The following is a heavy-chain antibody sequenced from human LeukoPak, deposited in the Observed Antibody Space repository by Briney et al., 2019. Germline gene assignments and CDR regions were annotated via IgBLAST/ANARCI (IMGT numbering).Heavy chain of an antibody. D-gene: IGHD1-26*01. CDR2: INEDGSTT. Sequence: SGGSRSLSWAPWGFPFSSSWMHGVGQPPGRGRVWVARINEDGSTTNYADYVKGRSTIFRDNAKNTLYLQMNSLRAEDTAVYYCVRDLGGRSGHWGQGTLVTVSS. CDR3: VRDLGGRSGH. J-gene: IGHJ4*02. V-gene: IGHV3-74*01. CDR1: GFPFSSSW.